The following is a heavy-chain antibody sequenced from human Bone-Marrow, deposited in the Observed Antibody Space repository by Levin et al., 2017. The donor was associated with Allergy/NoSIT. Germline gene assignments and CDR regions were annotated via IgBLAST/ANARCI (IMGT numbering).Heavy chain of an antibody. J-gene: IGHJ5*02. Sequence: GGSLRLSCAASGFTFSTYGMNWVRQAPGKGLECVSGISGSGSGTYYADSVKGRFTISRDNSKNTFYLQMNSLRAEDTAVYYCARGGTSANYAPYNWFDRWGQGTLVTVSS. D-gene: IGHD4/OR15-4a*01. V-gene: IGHV3-23*01. CDR3: ARGGTSANYAPYNWFDR. CDR2: ISGSGSGT. CDR1: GFTFSTYG.